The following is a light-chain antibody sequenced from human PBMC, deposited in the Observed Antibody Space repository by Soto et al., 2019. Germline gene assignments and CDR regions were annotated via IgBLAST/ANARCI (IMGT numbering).Light chain of an antibody. V-gene: IGLV1-44*01. CDR3: AAWDDSLHGPV. Sequence: QSVLTQPPSASGTPGQRVTISCSGSNSNIGSNTVNWHQQLPGTAPKLLIYSNNQRPSGVPDRFSGSKSGTSAFLAISGLQSEDEADYYCAAWDDSLHGPVFGGGTKLTVL. J-gene: IGLJ2*01. CDR2: SNN. CDR1: NSNIGSNT.